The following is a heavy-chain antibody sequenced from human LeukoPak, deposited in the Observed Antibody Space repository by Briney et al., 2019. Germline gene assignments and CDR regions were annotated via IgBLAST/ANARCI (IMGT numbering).Heavy chain of an antibody. CDR1: GGSFSGYY. Sequence: KPSETLSLTCAVYGGSFSGYYWSWIRQPPGKGLEWIGEINHSGSTNYNPSLKSRVTISVDTSKNQFSLKLSSVTAADTAVYYCARGGGSYFMVFDYWGQGTLVTVSS. CDR3: ARGGGSYFMVFDY. CDR2: INHSGST. D-gene: IGHD1-26*01. V-gene: IGHV4-34*01. J-gene: IGHJ4*02.